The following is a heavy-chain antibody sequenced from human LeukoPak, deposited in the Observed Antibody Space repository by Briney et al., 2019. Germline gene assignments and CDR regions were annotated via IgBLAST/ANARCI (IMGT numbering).Heavy chain of an antibody. D-gene: IGHD3-16*01. CDR3: VRDRWGGAFDY. J-gene: IGHJ4*02. Sequence: PGGSLRLSCAAAGFTFDIYDMNWVRQAPGKGLEWLSFIDRSRRTIYYADSVRGRFTSSRDNPKNSLYLQMNSLRVEDTALYYCVRDRWGGAFDYWGQGILVTVSS. CDR1: GFTFDIYD. CDR2: IDRSRRTI. V-gene: IGHV3-48*01.